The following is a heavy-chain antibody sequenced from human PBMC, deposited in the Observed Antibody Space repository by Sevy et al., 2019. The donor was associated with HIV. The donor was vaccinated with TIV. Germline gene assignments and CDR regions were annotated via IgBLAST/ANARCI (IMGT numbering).Heavy chain of an antibody. CDR3: ARGNYYYDSSGYYPYYFDY. Sequence: ASVKVSCKASGGTFSSYAISWVRQAPGQGLEWMGRIIPIFGTANYAQTFQGRVTITADESTSTAYMELSSLRSEDTAVYYCARGNYYYDSSGYYPYYFDYWGQGTLVTVSS. J-gene: IGHJ4*02. CDR2: IIPIFGTA. D-gene: IGHD3-22*01. CDR1: GGTFSSYA. V-gene: IGHV1-69*13.